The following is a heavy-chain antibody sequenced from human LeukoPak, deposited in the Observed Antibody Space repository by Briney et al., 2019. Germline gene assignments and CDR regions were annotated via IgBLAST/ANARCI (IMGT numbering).Heavy chain of an antibody. J-gene: IGHJ4*02. Sequence: SETLSLTCAVYGGSFSGYYWSWIRQPPGKGLEWIGEINHSGSTNYNPSLKSRVTISVDTSKNQFSLKLSSVTAADTAVYYCARGLVGIAAAGDNFDYWGQGTLVTVSS. V-gene: IGHV4-34*01. D-gene: IGHD6-13*01. CDR2: INHSGST. CDR1: GGSFSGYY. CDR3: ARGLVGIAAAGDNFDY.